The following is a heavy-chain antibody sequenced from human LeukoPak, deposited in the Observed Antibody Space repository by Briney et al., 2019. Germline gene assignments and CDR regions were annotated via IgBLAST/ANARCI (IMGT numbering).Heavy chain of an antibody. CDR2: INPSGGST. D-gene: IGHD2-2*01. CDR3: ARVVPAAQGGKDAFDI. Sequence: AASVKVSCMASGYTFTSYYMHWVRQAPGQGLEWMGIINPSGGSTSYAQKFQGRVTMTRDMSTSTVYMELSSLRSEDTAVYYCARVVPAAQGGKDAFDIWGQGTMVTVSS. J-gene: IGHJ3*02. V-gene: IGHV1-46*01. CDR1: GYTFTSYY.